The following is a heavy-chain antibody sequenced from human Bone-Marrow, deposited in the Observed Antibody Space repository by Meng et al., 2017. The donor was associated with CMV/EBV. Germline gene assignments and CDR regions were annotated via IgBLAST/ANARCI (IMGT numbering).Heavy chain of an antibody. CDR3: AKDMGGGYGYYYYGMDV. J-gene: IGHJ6*02. V-gene: IGHV3-9*01. CDR1: GFTFDDYA. Sequence: SLKISCAASGFTFDDYAMHWVRQAPGKGLEWVSGISWNSGSIGYADSVKGRFTISRDNAKNSLYLQMNSLGAEDTALYYCAKDMGGGYGYYYYGMDVWGQGTTVTVSS. CDR2: ISWNSGSI. D-gene: IGHD3-16*01.